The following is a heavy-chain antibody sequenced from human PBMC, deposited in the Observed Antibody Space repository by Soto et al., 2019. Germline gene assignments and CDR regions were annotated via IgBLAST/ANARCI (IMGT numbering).Heavy chain of an antibody. CDR1: GGTFRSYT. J-gene: IGHJ5*02. V-gene: IGHV1-69*04. CDR2: IIPILGIA. D-gene: IGHD5-18*01. Sequence: ASVKVSCKASGGTFRSYTISWVRQAPGQGLEWMGRIIPILGIANYAQKFQGRVTITADKSTSPAYMELSSLRSEDTAVYYCARDHEGDTREVGNWFDPWGQGTLVTVSS. CDR3: ARDHEGDTREVGNWFDP.